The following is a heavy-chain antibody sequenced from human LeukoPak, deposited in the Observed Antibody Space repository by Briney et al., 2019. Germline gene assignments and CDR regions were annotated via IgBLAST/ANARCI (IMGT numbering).Heavy chain of an antibody. CDR2: IKQDGSET. V-gene: IGHV3-7*01. Sequence: GGSLRLSCAASGLAFSSSWMSWVRQAPGKGLEWVANIKQDGSETYYVDSLKGRFTVSRDNAKNSVYLQMNNLRAEDTAVYYCARRAPGYCITTSCPDTYYYYYYMAVWGKGTTVTVSS. D-gene: IGHD2-2*01. CDR3: ARRAPGYCITTSCPDTYYYYYYMAV. CDR1: GLAFSSSW. J-gene: IGHJ6*03.